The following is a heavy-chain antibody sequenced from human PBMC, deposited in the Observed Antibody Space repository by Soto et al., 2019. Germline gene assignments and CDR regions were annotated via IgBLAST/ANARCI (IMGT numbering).Heavy chain of an antibody. CDR1: GGSISSYY. CDR2: IYYSGST. D-gene: IGHD6-13*01. CDR3: ARVLTEGSSWSYYYYYMDV. Sequence: SETLSLTCTVSGGSISSYYWSWIRQPPGKGLEWIGYIYYSGSTNYNPSLKSRVTISVDTSKNQFSLKLSSVTAADTAVYYCARVLTEGSSWSYYYYYMDVWGKGTTVTVSS. V-gene: IGHV4-59*01. J-gene: IGHJ6*03.